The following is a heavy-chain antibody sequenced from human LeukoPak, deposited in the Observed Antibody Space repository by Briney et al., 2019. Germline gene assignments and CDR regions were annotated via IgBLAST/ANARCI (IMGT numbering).Heavy chain of an antibody. CDR2: IYHSGST. J-gene: IGHJ6*03. Sequence: SETLSLTCAVSGYSISSGYYWGWIRQPPGQGLEWLGSIYHSGSTYYNPSLKSRVTISVDTSTNQCSLKLSSVTAADTAVYYCAGCSSGWSPYYYYMDVWGKGTTVTVSS. D-gene: IGHD6-19*01. CDR1: GYSISSGYY. CDR3: AGCSSGWSPYYYYMDV. V-gene: IGHV4-38-2*01.